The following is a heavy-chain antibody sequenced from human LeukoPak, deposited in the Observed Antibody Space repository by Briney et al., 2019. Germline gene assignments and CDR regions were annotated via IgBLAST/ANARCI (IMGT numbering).Heavy chain of an antibody. J-gene: IGHJ4*02. D-gene: IGHD3-9*01. CDR3: ARGVDYDILTGYLSDSQYYFDY. Sequence: SETLSLTCTVSGGSFSSGSYYWSWIRQPPGKGLEWIGYIYYSGSTNYNPSLKGRVTISVDTSKNQFSLKLSSVTAADTAVYYCARGVDYDILTGYLSDSQYYFDYWGQGTLVTVSS. V-gene: IGHV4-61*01. CDR1: GGSFSSGSYY. CDR2: IYYSGST.